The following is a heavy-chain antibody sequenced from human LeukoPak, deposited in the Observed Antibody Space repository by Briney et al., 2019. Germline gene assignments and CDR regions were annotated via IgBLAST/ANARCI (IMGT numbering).Heavy chain of an antibody. V-gene: IGHV1-2*02. CDR1: GYTFTGYY. CDR2: INPNSGGT. D-gene: IGHD1-26*01. Sequence: ASVRLSCKASGYTFTGYYMHWVRQAPGQGLEWMGWINPNSGGTNYAQKFQGRVTMTRDTSISTAYMELSRLRSDDTAVYYCASSRGRYHFDYWAQGALVSVSS. J-gene: IGHJ4*02. CDR3: ASSRGRYHFDY.